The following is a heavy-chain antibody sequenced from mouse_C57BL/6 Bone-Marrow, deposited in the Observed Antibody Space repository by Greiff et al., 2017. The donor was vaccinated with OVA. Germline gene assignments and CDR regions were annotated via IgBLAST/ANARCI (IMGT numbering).Heavy chain of an antibody. V-gene: IGHV2-5*01. Sequence: VQLQQSGPGLVQPSQSLSITCTVSGFSLTSYGVHWVRQSPGKGLEWLGVIWRGGSTDYNAAFMSRLSITKDNSKSQVFLKMNSLQADDTAIYYCAKKGDYGSSYGYFDVWGTGTTVTVSS. J-gene: IGHJ1*03. CDR2: IWRGGST. CDR1: GFSLTSYG. D-gene: IGHD1-1*01. CDR3: AKKGDYGSSYGYFDV.